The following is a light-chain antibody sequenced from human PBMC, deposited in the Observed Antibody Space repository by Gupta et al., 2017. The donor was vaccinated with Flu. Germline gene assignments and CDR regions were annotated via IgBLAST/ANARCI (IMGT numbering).Light chain of an antibody. Sequence: GSSTGDVTSGHWPYWFQQTPGQAPRTLIYDTSNRQFGTPARFTGSLRGGKAALTLSDAQPEDEAEYYCLLSYSDGRLWVFGGGTRLTVL. CDR2: DTS. CDR3: LLSYSDGRLWV. CDR1: TGDVTSGHW. V-gene: IGLV7-46*01. J-gene: IGLJ3*02.